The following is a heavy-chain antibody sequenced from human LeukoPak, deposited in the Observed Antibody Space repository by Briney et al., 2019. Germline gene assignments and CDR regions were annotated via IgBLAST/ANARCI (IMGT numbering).Heavy chain of an antibody. CDR1: GGTFSSYA. Sequence: SVKVSCRASGGTFSSYAISWVRQAPGQGLEWMGGIIPIFGTTNYAQKFQGRVTITADESTSTAYMELSSLRSEDTAVYYCASEGSSSISSFDYWGQGTLVTVSS. CDR2: IIPIFGTT. CDR3: ASEGSSSISSFDY. V-gene: IGHV1-69*13. J-gene: IGHJ4*02. D-gene: IGHD6-6*01.